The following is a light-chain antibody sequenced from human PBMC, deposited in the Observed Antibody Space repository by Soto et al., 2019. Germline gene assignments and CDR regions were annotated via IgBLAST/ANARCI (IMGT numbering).Light chain of an antibody. CDR1: SSDVGNYNY. Sequence: QSALTQPRSVSGSPGQSVTISCTGTSSDVGNYNYVSWYQQHPGNAPKVMIYDVNKWPSGVPDRCSGSKSSNTASLTISGLKAEDEADYYCCSYAGSYTWVFGGGTKLTVL. J-gene: IGLJ3*02. CDR2: DVN. V-gene: IGLV2-11*01. CDR3: CSYAGSYTWV.